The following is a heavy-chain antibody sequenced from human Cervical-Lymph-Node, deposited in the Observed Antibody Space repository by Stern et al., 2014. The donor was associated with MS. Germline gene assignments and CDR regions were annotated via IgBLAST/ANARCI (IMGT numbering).Heavy chain of an antibody. V-gene: IGHV4-30-2*01. Sequence: QLQLQESGSGLVRPSQTLSLTCTVSGGSVSSGGFNWSLLRQPPGKGLGWIGSIYADARSFYNPSLKSRVTISIDRSKNQFSLRLSSMTAADTALYYCARVVRFLEWVPFDPWGQGILVTVSS. D-gene: IGHD3-3*01. CDR2: IYADARS. CDR1: GGSVSSGGFN. J-gene: IGHJ5*02. CDR3: ARVVRFLEWVPFDP.